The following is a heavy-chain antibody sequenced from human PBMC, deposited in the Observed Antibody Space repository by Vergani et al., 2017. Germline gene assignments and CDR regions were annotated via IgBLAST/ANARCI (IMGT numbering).Heavy chain of an antibody. CDR3: AKAGDGYNHKDY. Sequence: EVQLVESGGGLVQPGRSLRLSCAASGFTFDDYAMHWVRHAPGKGLEWVSGISWNSGSIGNADSGKGRFTIFGDNAKNSLYLQMNSQRAEYTAFYYGAKAGDGYNHKDYWGQGTLVTVSS. CDR1: GFTFDDYA. D-gene: IGHD5-24*01. CDR2: ISWNSGSI. J-gene: IGHJ4*02. V-gene: IGHV3-9*01.